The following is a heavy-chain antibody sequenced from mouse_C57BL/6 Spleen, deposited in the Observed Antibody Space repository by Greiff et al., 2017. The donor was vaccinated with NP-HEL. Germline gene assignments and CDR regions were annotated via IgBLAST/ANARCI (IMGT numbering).Heavy chain of an antibody. V-gene: IGHV1-15*01. Sequence: SGAELVRPGASVTLSCKASGYTFTDYEMHWVKQTPVHGLEWIGAIDPETGGTAYNQKFKGKAILTADKSSSTAYMELRSLTSEDSAVYYCTRPGAMDYWGQGTSVTVSS. CDR1: GYTFTDYE. CDR3: TRPGAMDY. CDR2: IDPETGGT. J-gene: IGHJ4*01.